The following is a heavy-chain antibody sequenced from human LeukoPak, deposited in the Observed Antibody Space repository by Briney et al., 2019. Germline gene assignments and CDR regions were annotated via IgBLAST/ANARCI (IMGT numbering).Heavy chain of an antibody. Sequence: PGGSLRLSCTASGFTFTSHWMHWVRQVPGKGLVWVSRINGDGSGTNHADSVKGRFTISRDNAKNTLYLQMNSLRVEDTAVYYCARSGWYSDAFDIWGQGTMVTVSS. D-gene: IGHD6-19*01. V-gene: IGHV3-74*01. CDR3: ARSGWYSDAFDI. CDR1: GFTFTSHW. CDR2: INGDGSGT. J-gene: IGHJ3*02.